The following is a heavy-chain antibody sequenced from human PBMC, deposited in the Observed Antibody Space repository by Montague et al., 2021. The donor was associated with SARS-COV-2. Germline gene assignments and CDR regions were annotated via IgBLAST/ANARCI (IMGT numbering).Heavy chain of an antibody. Sequence: TLSLTCTVSGGSISNGDYFWNWIRLLPGKGLEWIGYIYNSGATYYNPSLKSRVAISVDTSKNHFSLNLNSLTAADTAIYYCASASCGGDCYVFDIWGRGTMVTVSS. CDR2: IYNSGAT. D-gene: IGHD2-21*02. V-gene: IGHV4-31*03. J-gene: IGHJ3*02. CDR3: ASASCGGDCYVFDI. CDR1: GGSISNGDYF.